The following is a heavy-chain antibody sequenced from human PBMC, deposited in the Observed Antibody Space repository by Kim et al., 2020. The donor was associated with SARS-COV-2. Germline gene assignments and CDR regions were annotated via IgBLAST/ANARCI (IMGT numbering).Heavy chain of an antibody. CDR1: GYTFTSYA. CDR3: ARWPRGGNSDGYYYGMDV. J-gene: IGHJ6*02. CDR2: INTNTGNP. V-gene: IGHV7-4-1*02. Sequence: ASVKVSCKASGYTFTSYAMNWVRQAPGQGLEWMGWINTNTGNPTYAQGFTGRFVFSLDTSVSTAYLQISSLKAEDTAVYYCARWPRGGNSDGYYYGMDVWGQGTTVTVSS. D-gene: IGHD2-21*02.